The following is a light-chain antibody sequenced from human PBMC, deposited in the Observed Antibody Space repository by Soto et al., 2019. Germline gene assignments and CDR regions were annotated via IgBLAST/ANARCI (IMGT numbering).Light chain of an antibody. V-gene: IGLV2-14*01. Sequence: QSVLTQPASVSGSPGQSVTISCTGPRSDIGDSNFISWYQHSPGKAPRLLIYEVNNRPSGVSKRFSGSKAGNTASLTISGLLDDDEADYFCASFRRGTTLVFGSGTKLTV. J-gene: IGLJ1*01. CDR3: ASFRRGTTLV. CDR2: EVN. CDR1: RSDIGDSNF.